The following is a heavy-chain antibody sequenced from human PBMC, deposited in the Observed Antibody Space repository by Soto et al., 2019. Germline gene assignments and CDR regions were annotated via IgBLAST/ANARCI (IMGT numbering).Heavy chain of an antibody. D-gene: IGHD4-4*01. CDR3: ARHALQAAHQHFDY. Sequence: PGESLKISCEGSGYSFTTYWICWVRQMPGKGLEWMGILYPADSDTRYSPSFQGQVTISADKSINTAYLQWSSLKASDTAIYYCARHALQAAHQHFDYWGQGTLVTVSS. CDR1: GYSFTTYW. J-gene: IGHJ4*02. CDR2: LYPADSDT. V-gene: IGHV5-51*01.